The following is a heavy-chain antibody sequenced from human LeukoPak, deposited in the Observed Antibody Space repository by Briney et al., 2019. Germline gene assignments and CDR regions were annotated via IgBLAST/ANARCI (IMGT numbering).Heavy chain of an antibody. CDR3: ARHETSIFGVARQYSWFDP. CDR2: IFYSGST. J-gene: IGHJ5*02. Sequence: SETLSLTCTVSGGSISNYYWSWLRQPPGKGLEWIGYIFYSGSTNYNPSLKSRVTISVDTPMNQISLKLNSVTAADTAMYFCARHETSIFGVARQYSWFDPWGQGTLVTVS. V-gene: IGHV4-59*08. D-gene: IGHD3-3*01. CDR1: GGSISNYY.